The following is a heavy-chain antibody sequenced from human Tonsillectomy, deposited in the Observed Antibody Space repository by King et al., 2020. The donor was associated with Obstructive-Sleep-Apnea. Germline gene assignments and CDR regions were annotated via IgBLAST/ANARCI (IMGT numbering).Heavy chain of an antibody. Sequence: TLKESGPTLVEPTQTLTLTCTISGFSPSTAGVGVGWSRQPPGKALEWLALIYCDDEKRYSPSLKSRLTITKDTSKNQVILTMTNMDPVDTATYFCVHRRAGTYYFDYWGQGTLVTVSS. CDR1: GFSPSTAGVG. CDR3: VHRRAGTYYFDY. J-gene: IGHJ4*02. CDR2: IYCDDEK. V-gene: IGHV2-5*02. D-gene: IGHD1-26*01.